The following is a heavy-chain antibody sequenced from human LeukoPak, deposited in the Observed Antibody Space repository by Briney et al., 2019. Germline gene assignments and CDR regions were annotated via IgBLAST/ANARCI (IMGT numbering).Heavy chain of an antibody. V-gene: IGHV1-18*01. CDR3: ARGEKPYDY. Sequence: ASVKLSCKTSGYTFTYYVISWVRQAPGQGLERMGWINAYNGNTNDAQKFQGRVTMTTDTSTSTAYMELRSLRSDDTAVYYCARGEKPYDYWGQGTLVSVSS. CDR1: GYTFTYYV. D-gene: IGHD1-26*01. J-gene: IGHJ4*02. CDR2: INAYNGNT.